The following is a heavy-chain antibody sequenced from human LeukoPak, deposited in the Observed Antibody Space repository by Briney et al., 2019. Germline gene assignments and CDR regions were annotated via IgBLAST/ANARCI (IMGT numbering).Heavy chain of an antibody. Sequence: GGSLRLSCAPSGFTFSTYGMSWVRQAPGKGLEWVAFMRYDGSNNLYADSVKGRFTISRDSSKNTLFLQMNSLRAEDTAGYYCAKDAKDCSVIRCSGGYMDVWGKGTTVTVSS. CDR3: AKDAKDCSVIRCSGGYMDV. CDR2: MRYDGSNN. D-gene: IGHD2-21*01. CDR1: GFTFSTYG. J-gene: IGHJ6*03. V-gene: IGHV3-30*02.